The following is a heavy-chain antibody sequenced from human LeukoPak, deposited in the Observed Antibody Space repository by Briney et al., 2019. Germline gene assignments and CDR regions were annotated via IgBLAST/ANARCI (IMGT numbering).Heavy chain of an antibody. CDR3: AKGSTGSFLTDY. V-gene: IGHV3-9*01. Sequence: GGSLRLSCAASGFTFDDYAMHWVRQAPGKGLEWVSGTSWNSGSIGYADSVKGRFTISRDNAKKSLFLQMNSLRAEDTALYYCAKGSTGSFLTDYWGQGTLVTVSS. CDR1: GFTFDDYA. D-gene: IGHD1-26*01. CDR2: TSWNSGSI. J-gene: IGHJ4*02.